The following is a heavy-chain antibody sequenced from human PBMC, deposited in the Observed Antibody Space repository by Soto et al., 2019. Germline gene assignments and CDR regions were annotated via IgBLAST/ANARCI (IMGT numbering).Heavy chain of an antibody. Sequence: EVQLVESGGGLVKPGGSMRLSCAASGFTFSSYSMNWVRQAPGKGLEWVSSISSSSSYIYYADSVKGRFTISRDNAKNSLYLQMNSLRAEDTAVYYCARDRAYSIAAAGRGAFDIWGQGTMVTVSS. D-gene: IGHD6-13*01. J-gene: IGHJ3*02. CDR2: ISSSSSYI. CDR3: ARDRAYSIAAAGRGAFDI. V-gene: IGHV3-21*01. CDR1: GFTFSSYS.